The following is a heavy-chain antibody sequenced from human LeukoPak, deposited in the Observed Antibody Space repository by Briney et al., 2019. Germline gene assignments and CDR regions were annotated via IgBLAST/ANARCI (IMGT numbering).Heavy chain of an antibody. CDR1: GFTFSSYS. V-gene: IGHV3-21*01. D-gene: IGHD1-26*01. J-gene: IGHJ5*02. Sequence: GGSLRLSCAASGFTFSSYSMNWVRQAPGKGLEWVSSISSSSSYIYYADSVKGRFTISRDNAKNSLYLQMNSLRAEDTAVYYCARDVREPNHNWFDPWGQGTLVTVSS. CDR3: ARDVREPNHNWFDP. CDR2: ISSSSSYI.